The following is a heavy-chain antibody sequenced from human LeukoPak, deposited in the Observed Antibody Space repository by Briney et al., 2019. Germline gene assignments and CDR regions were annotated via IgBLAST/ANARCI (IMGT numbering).Heavy chain of an antibody. Sequence: SVKVSCKASGGTFSSYAISWVRQAPGQGLEWMGRIIPILGIANYAQKFQGRVTITADKSTSTAYMKLSSLRSEDTAVYYCARDHPTFYGSGSWIWFDPWGQGTLVTVSS. CDR2: IIPILGIA. CDR1: GGTFSSYA. J-gene: IGHJ5*02. CDR3: ARDHPTFYGSGSWIWFDP. D-gene: IGHD3-10*01. V-gene: IGHV1-69*04.